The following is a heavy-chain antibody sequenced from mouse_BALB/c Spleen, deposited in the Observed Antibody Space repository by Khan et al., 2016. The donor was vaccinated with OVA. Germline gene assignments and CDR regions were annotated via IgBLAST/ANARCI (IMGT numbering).Heavy chain of an antibody. J-gene: IGHJ2*01. V-gene: IGHV1S134*01. D-gene: IGHD2-14*01. CDR3: TTAYYRYSFDY. Sequence: EVQLQESGAELGRPGSSVKLSCRTTGYTFTSYGIKWVKQRPGQGLEWIGYLYPGNGYTEYNEKFQGKAILTSDTSSSTAYMQLSSLTSEDSAIYFCTTAYYRYSFDYWGQGTTLTVSS. CDR1: GYTFTSYG. CDR2: LYPGNGYT.